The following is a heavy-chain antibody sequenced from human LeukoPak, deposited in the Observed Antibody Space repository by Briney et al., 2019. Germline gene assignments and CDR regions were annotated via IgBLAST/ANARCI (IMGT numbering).Heavy chain of an antibody. CDR3: ARLWTRDYYFDY. V-gene: IGHV4-39*01. D-gene: IGHD3-10*01. J-gene: IGHJ4*02. CDR2: IYYSGTT. Sequence: SETLSLTCTASGGSISSSSYFWGWIRQPPGKGLEWIGDIYYSGTTYYNPSLKSRVTISVDTSKNQFSLKLSSVTAADTAVYYCARLWTRDYYFDYWGQGTLVTVSS. CDR1: GGSISSSSYF.